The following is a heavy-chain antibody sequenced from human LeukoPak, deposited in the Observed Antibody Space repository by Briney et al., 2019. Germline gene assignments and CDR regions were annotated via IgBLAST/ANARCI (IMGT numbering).Heavy chain of an antibody. D-gene: IGHD5-18*01. CDR2: IYYSGST. V-gene: IGHV4-59*01. CDR3: AGDTGMAKFMDV. Sequence: PSETLSLTCTVSGGSISSYYWSWIRQPPGKGLEWIGYIYYSGSTNYNPSLKSRVTISVDTSKNQFSLKLSSVTAADTAVYYCAGDTGMAKFMDVWGKGTTVTVSS. J-gene: IGHJ6*03. CDR1: GGSISSYY.